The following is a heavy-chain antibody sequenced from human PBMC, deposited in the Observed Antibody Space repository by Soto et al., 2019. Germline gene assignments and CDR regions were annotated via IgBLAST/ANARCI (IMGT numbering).Heavy chain of an antibody. Sequence: ASVKVSCKASGNSFTSSYMHWVRQAPGQGLEWMGIINPSGGTTIYAQKFQGRVTMTRDTSTRTVYMELRSLRSEDTAVYYCARADCSRSSCYFDWFDPWGQGTLVTVSS. CDR1: GNSFTSSY. V-gene: IGHV1-46*01. CDR3: ARADCSRSSCYFDWFDP. J-gene: IGHJ5*02. D-gene: IGHD2-2*01. CDR2: INPSGGTT.